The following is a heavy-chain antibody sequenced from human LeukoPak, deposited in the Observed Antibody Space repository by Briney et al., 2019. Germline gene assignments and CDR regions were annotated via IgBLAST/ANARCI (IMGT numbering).Heavy chain of an antibody. V-gene: IGHV4-39*07. CDR3: ARDRREPRGTPWYFDL. D-gene: IGHD2-15*01. CDR2: IYYSGST. J-gene: IGHJ2*01. Sequence: SETLSLTCTVSGGSISSSSYYWGWIRQPPGKGLEWIGSIYYSGSTYYNPSLKSRVTISIDTSKNQFSLKLSSVTAADTAVYYCARDRREPRGTPWYFDLWGRGTLVTVSS. CDR1: GGSISSSSYY.